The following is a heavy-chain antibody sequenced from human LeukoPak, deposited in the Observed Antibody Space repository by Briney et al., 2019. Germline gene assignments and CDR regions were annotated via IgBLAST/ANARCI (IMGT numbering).Heavy chain of an antibody. CDR3: AREGYYYYYMDV. V-gene: IGHV3-48*04. CDR1: GFTFSSYS. CDR2: ISSSGSTI. J-gene: IGHJ6*03. Sequence: GGSLRLSCAASGFTFSSYSMNWVRQAPGKGLEWVSYISSSGSTIYYADSVKGRFTISRDNAKNSLYLQMNSLRAEDTAVYYCAREGYYYYYMDVWGKGTTVTVSS.